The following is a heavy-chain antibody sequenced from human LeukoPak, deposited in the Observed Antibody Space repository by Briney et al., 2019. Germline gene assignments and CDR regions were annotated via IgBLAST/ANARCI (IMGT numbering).Heavy chain of an antibody. CDR2: ISSSSSYI. J-gene: IGHJ6*03. Sequence: GSLRLSCAASGFTFSSYSMNWVRQAPGKGLEWVSSISSSSSYIYYADSVKGRFTISRDNAKNSLYLQMNSLRAEDTAVYYCARAQDYDFWSGYLHYMDVWGKGTTVTVSS. V-gene: IGHV3-21*01. CDR3: ARAQDYDFWSGYLHYMDV. D-gene: IGHD3-3*01. CDR1: GFTFSSYS.